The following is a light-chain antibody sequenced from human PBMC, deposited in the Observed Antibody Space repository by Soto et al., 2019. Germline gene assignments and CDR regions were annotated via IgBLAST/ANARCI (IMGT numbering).Light chain of an antibody. V-gene: IGKV2-28*01. CDR2: LGS. Sequence: IVITQSPLSLPVTPLEPASISCGSSDILLHSNGYNYLDWYLQKPGQSPQLLIYLGSNRASGVPDRFSGSGSGTDFTLKISRVEAEDVGVYYCMQALQTPWTFGQGTKVDIK. CDR1: DILLHSNGYNY. CDR3: MQALQTPWT. J-gene: IGKJ1*01.